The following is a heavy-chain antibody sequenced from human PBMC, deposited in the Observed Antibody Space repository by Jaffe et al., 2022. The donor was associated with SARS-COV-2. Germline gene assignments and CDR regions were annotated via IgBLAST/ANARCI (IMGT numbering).Heavy chain of an antibody. Sequence: EVQLVESGGGLIQPGGSLSLSCAASGFTFRDYWMNWVRQAPGKGLEWVSLIYSDGGSTGYADSVKGRFSISRDNGKNILYLHMNNLRVEDTAVYYCARDVRYSIDARGQGTTVTVSS. CDR3: ARDVRYSIDA. J-gene: IGHJ6*02. CDR1: GFTFRDYW. D-gene: IGHD2-2*02. CDR2: IYSDGGST. V-gene: IGHV3-74*01.